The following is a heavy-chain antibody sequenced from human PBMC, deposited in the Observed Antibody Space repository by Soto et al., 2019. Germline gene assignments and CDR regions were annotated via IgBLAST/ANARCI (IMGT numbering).Heavy chain of an antibody. J-gene: IGHJ4*02. CDR3: ARERGGYGLFDS. CDR2: IYPSGMP. CDR1: GGSISNAAYS. V-gene: IGHV4-30-2*01. D-gene: IGHD5-18*01. Sequence: SETLSLTCTVSGGSISNAAYSWSWIRQPPGKGLEWIGYIYPSGMPFYNPSLRSRVTISIDRSNDQFSLNLKSVTAADTAVYYCARERGGYGLFDSWGQGTLVTVSS.